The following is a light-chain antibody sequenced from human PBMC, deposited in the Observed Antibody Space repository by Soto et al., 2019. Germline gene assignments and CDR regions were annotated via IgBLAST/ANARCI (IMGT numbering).Light chain of an antibody. CDR1: SSDIGLYNR. Sequence: QSALTQPPSVSGSPGQSLTNSCSGTSSDIGLYNRVSWYQQSPGTAPKLMIYDVSNRPSGVPDRFSVSRSGNTASLTISGLQPEDEADYYCCSYTNDNTYVFGTGTKVTVL. V-gene: IGLV2-18*02. J-gene: IGLJ1*01. CDR2: DVS. CDR3: CSYTNDNTYV.